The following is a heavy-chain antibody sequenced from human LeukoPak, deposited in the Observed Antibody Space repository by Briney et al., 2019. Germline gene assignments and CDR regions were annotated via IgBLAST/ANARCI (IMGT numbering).Heavy chain of an antibody. CDR1: GGSLSSCY. J-gene: IGHJ5*02. CDR3: ARQVRFSEAPYNWFDP. V-gene: IGHV4-59*08. Sequence: SETLSLTCIVSGGSLSSCYWSWIRHPPGRGLEWIGYIDDSGSTIYNPSLKSRVSLSVDTSKNEFSLQLSSVTAADTAVYFCARQVRFSEAPYNWFDPWGRGTLVSVSS. CDR2: IDDSGST.